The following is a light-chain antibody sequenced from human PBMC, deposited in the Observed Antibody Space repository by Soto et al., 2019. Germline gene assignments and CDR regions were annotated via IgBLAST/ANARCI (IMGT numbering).Light chain of an antibody. Sequence: QSALTQPASVSGSPGQSITISCTGTNSDVGGYNYVSWYQQHPGKAPKLMIYEVSNRPSGVSNRFSGSKSGNTASLTISGFQAEDEADYYCSSYTSSSIDDVFGTGTQLTVL. CDR3: SSYTSSSIDDV. CDR1: NSDVGGYNY. CDR2: EVS. V-gene: IGLV2-14*01. J-gene: IGLJ1*01.